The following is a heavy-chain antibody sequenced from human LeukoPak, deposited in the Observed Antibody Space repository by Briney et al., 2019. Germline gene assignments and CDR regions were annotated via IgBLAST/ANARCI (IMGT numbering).Heavy chain of an antibody. V-gene: IGHV3-30*19. J-gene: IGHJ4*02. CDR2: ISSDGINK. CDR1: GFSFSSSG. CDR3: ARNYHPTIVDY. D-gene: IGHD1-7*01. Sequence: PGGSLRLSCAASGFSFSSSGMHWVRQAPGKGLEWVAFISSDGINKYYADSMKGRFTISRDNSKRALYLQMNSLRVEDTAVYYCARNYHPTIVDYWGQGTLVTVSS.